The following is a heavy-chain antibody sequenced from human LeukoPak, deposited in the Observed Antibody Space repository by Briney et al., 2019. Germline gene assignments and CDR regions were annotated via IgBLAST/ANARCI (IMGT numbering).Heavy chain of an antibody. D-gene: IGHD3-22*01. Sequence: SETLSPTCTVSGGSISSSSYYWRWIRQPPGKGLEWIGSIYYSGSTYYNPSLTSHVTISVDTSKNQFSLKLSSVAAADTTVYYCARDPFALIVVVIDAFGAFDIGGQGTMVSVSS. V-gene: IGHV4-39*07. J-gene: IGHJ3*02. CDR1: GGSISSSSYY. CDR2: IYYSGST. CDR3: ARDPFALIVVVIDAFGAFDI.